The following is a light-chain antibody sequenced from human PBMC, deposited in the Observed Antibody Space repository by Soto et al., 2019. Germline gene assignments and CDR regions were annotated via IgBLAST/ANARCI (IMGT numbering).Light chain of an antibody. CDR1: QTIDSW. CDR3: QQYNRLIT. J-gene: IGKJ5*01. Sequence: DIHMTQSPSILSASVGDSVTITCRASQTIDSWVAWYQQKPGKAPKLLVYDATSLESGVSSRFSGSGYGTDFTLSINNLQPDDFATYYCQQYNRLITFGQGTRLANK. CDR2: DAT. V-gene: IGKV1-5*01.